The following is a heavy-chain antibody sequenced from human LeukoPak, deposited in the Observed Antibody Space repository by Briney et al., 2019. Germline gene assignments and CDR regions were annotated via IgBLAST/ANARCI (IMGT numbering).Heavy chain of an antibody. CDR3: ARKRGYSYGYKLAPAFDY. V-gene: IGHV4-34*01. CDR2: INHSGST. J-gene: IGHJ4*02. Sequence: SETLSLTCAVYGGSFSGYYWSWIRQPPGKGLEWIGEINHSGSTNYNPSLKSRVTISVDTSKNQFSLKLSSVTAADTAVYYCARKRGYSYGYKLAPAFDYWGQGTLVTVSS. CDR1: GGSFSGYY. D-gene: IGHD5-18*01.